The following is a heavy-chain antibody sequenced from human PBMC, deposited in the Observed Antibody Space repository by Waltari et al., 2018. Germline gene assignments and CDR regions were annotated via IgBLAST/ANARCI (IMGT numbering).Heavy chain of an antibody. D-gene: IGHD2-21*01. CDR2: IIPIFGTA. Sequence: QVQLVQSGAEVKKPGSSVKVSCKASGGTFSSYAISWVRQAPGQGLEWMGRIIPIFGTANYAQKFQGRVTITADKSTSTAYMELSSLRSEDTAVYYCAIPIREYCGGDCFLFDYWGQGTLVTVSS. CDR1: GGTFSSYA. V-gene: IGHV1-69*13. J-gene: IGHJ4*02. CDR3: AIPIREYCGGDCFLFDY.